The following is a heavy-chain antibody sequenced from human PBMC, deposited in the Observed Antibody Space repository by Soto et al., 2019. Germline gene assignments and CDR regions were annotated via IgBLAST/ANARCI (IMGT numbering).Heavy chain of an antibody. CDR3: ARGHGVLLWFGAAYGMDV. CDR2: ISYSGST. Sequence: PSETLSLTCTVSGCSISSGGYYWSWIRQHPGTGLERIGHISYSGSTYYNTSLKSRVTISVDKSKNQFSLKLSSVTAADTAVYYCARGHGVLLWFGAAYGMDVWGQGTTVTVSS. D-gene: IGHD3-10*01. CDR1: GCSISSGGYY. V-gene: IGHV4-31*03. J-gene: IGHJ6*02.